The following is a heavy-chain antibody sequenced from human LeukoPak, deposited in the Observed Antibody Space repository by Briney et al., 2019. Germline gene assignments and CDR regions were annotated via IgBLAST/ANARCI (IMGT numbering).Heavy chain of an antibody. CDR1: GFTLSSYN. CDR2: MLSDGSTK. J-gene: IGHJ4*02. CDR3: VRGPFVQGVDY. V-gene: IGHV3-30*03. D-gene: IGHD3-16*01. Sequence: GGSLRLSCAASGFTLSSYNIHWVRQAPGKGLEWVALMLSDGSTKHYADSVKGRFTISRDNSKNALFLQMDGLRAEDTAVYYCVRGPFVQGVDYWGQGTLVTVSS.